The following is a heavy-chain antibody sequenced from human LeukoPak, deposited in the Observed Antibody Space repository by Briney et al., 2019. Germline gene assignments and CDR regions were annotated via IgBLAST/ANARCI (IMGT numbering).Heavy chain of an antibody. D-gene: IGHD3-3*01. V-gene: IGHV4-34*01. J-gene: IGHJ4*02. Sequence: SETLSLTCAVYGGSFSGYYWSWIRQPPGKGLEWIGEINHSGSTNYSPSLKSRATISVDTSKNQFSLKLSSVTAADTAVYYCARGPVIRSALWSGSPGSVDYWGQGTLVTVSS. CDR2: INHSGST. CDR3: ARGPVIRSALWSGSPGSVDY. CDR1: GGSFSGYY.